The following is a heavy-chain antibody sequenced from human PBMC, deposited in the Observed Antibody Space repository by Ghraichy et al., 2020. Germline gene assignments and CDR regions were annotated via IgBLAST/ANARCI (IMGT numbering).Heavy chain of an antibody. D-gene: IGHD6-13*01. CDR1: GGSISSYY. V-gene: IGHV4-59*01. J-gene: IGHJ4*02. CDR3: ARGDIAAAGNFAY. CDR2: IYYSGST. Sequence: SETLSLTCTVYGGSISSYYWSWIRQPPGKGLEWIGYIYYSGSTNYNPSLKSRVTISVDTSKNQFSLKLSSVTAADTAVYYCARGDIAAAGNFAYWGQGTLVTVSS.